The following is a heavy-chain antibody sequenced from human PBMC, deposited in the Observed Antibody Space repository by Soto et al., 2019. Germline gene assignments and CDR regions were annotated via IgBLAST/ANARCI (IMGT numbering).Heavy chain of an antibody. CDR2: IYYSGST. J-gene: IGHJ6*02. Sequence: SLTCTVSGGSISSYDWSWIRQPPGKGLEWIGYIYYSGSTNYTPSLKSRVTISVDTSKNQFSLKLSSVTAADTAVYYFALVSGFYYYGLVGWGQGTTVTV. D-gene: IGHD3-10*01. V-gene: IGHV4-59*12. CDR1: GGSISSYD. CDR3: ALVSGFYYYGLVG.